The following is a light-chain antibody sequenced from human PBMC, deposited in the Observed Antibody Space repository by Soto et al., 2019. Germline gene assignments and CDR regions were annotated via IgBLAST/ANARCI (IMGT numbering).Light chain of an antibody. CDR2: RNS. V-gene: IGLV1-47*01. CDR1: SSNIGSNY. J-gene: IGLJ2*01. CDR3: AAWDDSLSGPV. Sequence: QSVLTQPPSASGTPGQRVTISCSGSSSNIGSNYVYWYQQLPGTAPKLLISRNSQRPSGVSERFSGSKSGTSASLAISGLRSEDEADYYCAAWDDSLSGPVFGGGTKLTVL.